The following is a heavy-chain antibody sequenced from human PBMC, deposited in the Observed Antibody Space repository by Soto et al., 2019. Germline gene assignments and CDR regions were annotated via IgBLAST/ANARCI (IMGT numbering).Heavy chain of an antibody. Sequence: SETLSLTCAVYGGSFSGYYWSWIRQPPGKGLEWIGEINHSGSTNYNPSLKSRVTISVDTSKNQFSLKLSSVTAADTAVYYCARGLYDSSGYYLAPRFDYWGQGTLVTVSS. CDR2: INHSGST. CDR1: GGSFSGYY. V-gene: IGHV4-34*01. CDR3: ARGLYDSSGYYLAPRFDY. J-gene: IGHJ4*02. D-gene: IGHD3-22*01.